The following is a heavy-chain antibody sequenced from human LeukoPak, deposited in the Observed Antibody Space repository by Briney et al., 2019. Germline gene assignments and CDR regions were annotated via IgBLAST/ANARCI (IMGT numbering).Heavy chain of an antibody. CDR2: INPNSGGT. Sequence: ASVKVSCKASGYTFTGYYMHWVRQAPGQGLEWMGWINPNSGGTNYAQKFQGRVTMTRDTSISTAHMELSRLRSDDTAVYYCARVEDFGGSYYQPFDYWGQGTLVTVSS. V-gene: IGHV1-2*02. CDR1: GYTFTGYY. J-gene: IGHJ4*02. D-gene: IGHD1-26*01. CDR3: ARVEDFGGSYYQPFDY.